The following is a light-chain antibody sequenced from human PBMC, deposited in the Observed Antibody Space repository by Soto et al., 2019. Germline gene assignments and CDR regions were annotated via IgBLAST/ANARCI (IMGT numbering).Light chain of an antibody. CDR3: QQYGSSPT. Sequence: EIVLPQSQPTLSFFVGERTTLXLRASQRVSNGYVAWYQQKPSHAHGLLIYRASSRAAGIPDRFSGSGSGTDFTLTSSRLEPEDCAVYCCQQYGSSPTFGQGTRLEIK. CDR2: RAS. CDR1: QRVSNGY. V-gene: IGKV3-20*01. J-gene: IGKJ5*01.